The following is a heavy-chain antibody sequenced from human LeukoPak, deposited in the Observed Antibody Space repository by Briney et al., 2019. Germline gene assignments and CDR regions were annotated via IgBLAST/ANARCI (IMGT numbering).Heavy chain of an antibody. J-gene: IGHJ4*02. D-gene: IGHD6-13*01. Sequence: SETLSLTCGVYGGSFSGYHWSWIRQPPGKGLEWIGEINHSGSTNYNPSLKSRVTISVDTSKNQFSLKLSSVTAADTAVYYCASFSIAAAFDYWGQGTLVTVSS. CDR2: INHSGST. CDR3: ASFSIAAAFDY. CDR1: GGSFSGYH. V-gene: IGHV4-34*01.